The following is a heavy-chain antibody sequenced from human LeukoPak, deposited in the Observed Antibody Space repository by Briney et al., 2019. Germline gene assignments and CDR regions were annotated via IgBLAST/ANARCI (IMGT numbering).Heavy chain of an antibody. CDR1: GGSISSSSYY. Sequence: PSETLSLTCTVSGGSISSSSYYWGWIRQPPGKGPECIGNIYYSGSTYYNPSLRSRVTISVDTSKNQFSLKLRSVTAADTAVYYCARDGIHYGSRFDPWGQGTLVTVSS. CDR3: ARDGIHYGSRFDP. V-gene: IGHV4-39*02. J-gene: IGHJ5*02. D-gene: IGHD3-10*01. CDR2: IYYSGST.